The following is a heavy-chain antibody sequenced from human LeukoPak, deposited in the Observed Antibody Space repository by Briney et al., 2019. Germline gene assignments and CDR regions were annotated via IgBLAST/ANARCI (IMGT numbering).Heavy chain of an antibody. CDR1: GGSISSGGYY. CDR2: IYYSGST. J-gene: IGHJ6*03. D-gene: IGHD5-18*01. Sequence: SETLSLTCTVSGGSISSGGYYWSWIRQHPGKGLEWIGYIYYSGSTYYNPSLKSRVTISVDTSKNQFSLTLSSVTAADTAVYYCARSDTGMGTYYYYYYMDVWGNGTTVTVSS. V-gene: IGHV4-31*03. CDR3: ARSDTGMGTYYYYYYMDV.